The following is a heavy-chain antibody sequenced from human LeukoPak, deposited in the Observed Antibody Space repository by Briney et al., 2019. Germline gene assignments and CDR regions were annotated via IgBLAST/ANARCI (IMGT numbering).Heavy chain of an antibody. CDR2: ISAYNGNT. CDR3: ARVDCSSTSCGAFGLDI. J-gene: IGHJ3*02. V-gene: IGHV1-18*01. CDR1: GYTFTSYG. D-gene: IGHD2-2*01. Sequence: ASVKVSCKASGYTFTSYGISWVRQAPAQGLEWMGWISAYNGNTNNAQKVQGRVTMTTDTSTSTAYMELRSLRSDDTAVYYCARVDCSSTSCGAFGLDIWGQGTMVTVSS.